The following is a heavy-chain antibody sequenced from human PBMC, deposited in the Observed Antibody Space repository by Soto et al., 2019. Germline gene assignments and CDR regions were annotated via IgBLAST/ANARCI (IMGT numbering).Heavy chain of an antibody. V-gene: IGHV2-70*01. CDR2: IDWDDDK. CDR3: ARIQRWVAGDAFDI. CDR1: GFSLSTSEKC. Sequence: SGPTLVNPTQTLTLTCTFSGFSLSTSEKCVSWIRQPPRKSLEWLALIDWDDDKYYSTSLKTRLTISKYTSKNQMVLTMTTMEPVDTATYYCARIQRWVAGDAFDIWGQGTMVTVSS. D-gene: IGHD2-15*01. J-gene: IGHJ3*02.